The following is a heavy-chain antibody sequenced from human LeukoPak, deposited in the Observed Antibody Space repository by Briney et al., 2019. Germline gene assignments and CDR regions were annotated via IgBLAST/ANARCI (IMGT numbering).Heavy chain of an antibody. CDR1: GDSISGYN. J-gene: IGHJ5*02. D-gene: IGHD1-26*01. CDR2: IYYSGTT. Sequence: PSETLPLTCTVSGDSISGYNWSWIRQSPGKGLEWIGYIYYSGTTNYNPSLKSRVTMSVDTSKNRFSLNLTSVTAADTAVYYCARTGFPYSGSYLNWFDPWGQGTLVTVSS. V-gene: IGHV4-59*01. CDR3: ARTGFPYSGSYLNWFDP.